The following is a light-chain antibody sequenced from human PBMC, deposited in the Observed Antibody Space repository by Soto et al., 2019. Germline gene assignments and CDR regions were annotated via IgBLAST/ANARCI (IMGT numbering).Light chain of an antibody. Sequence: QSVLTQPASVSGSPGQSIAISCTGTSSDVGGYNFVSWYQQHPGKAPKLMIYDVSSRPSGVSVRFSGSKSGNTASLTISGLQAEDESDYYCTSYTSSSTLVFGGGTKLTVL. CDR2: DVS. V-gene: IGLV2-14*03. CDR3: TSYTSSSTLV. J-gene: IGLJ2*01. CDR1: SSDVGGYNF.